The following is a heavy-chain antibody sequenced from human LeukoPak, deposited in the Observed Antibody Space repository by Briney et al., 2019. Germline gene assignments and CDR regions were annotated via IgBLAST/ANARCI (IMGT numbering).Heavy chain of an antibody. CDR2: ISYDGSNK. CDR1: GFTFSSYG. V-gene: IGHV3-30*18. CDR3: AKGLHASSWYAGS. D-gene: IGHD6-13*01. J-gene: IGHJ5*02. Sequence: GGSLRLSCAASGFTFSSYGIHWVRQAPGKGLEWVAFISYDGSNKYYADSVKGRFTISRDNSKNTLYLHMNSLREDDTAVYYCAKGLHASSWYAGSWGRGTLVTVSS.